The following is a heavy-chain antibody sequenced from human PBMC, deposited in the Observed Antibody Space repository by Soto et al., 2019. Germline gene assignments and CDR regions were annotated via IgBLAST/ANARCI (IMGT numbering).Heavy chain of an antibody. CDR2: IIPIFGTA. V-gene: IGHV1-69*13. CDR1: GGTFSSYA. Sequence: SVKVSCKASGGTFSSYAISWVRQAPGQGLEWMGGIIPIFGTANYAQKFQGRVTITADESTSTAYMELSSLRSEDTAVYYCASRLTVTTYFDYYYGMDVWGQGTTVTVSS. J-gene: IGHJ6*02. D-gene: IGHD4-17*01. CDR3: ASRLTVTTYFDYYYGMDV.